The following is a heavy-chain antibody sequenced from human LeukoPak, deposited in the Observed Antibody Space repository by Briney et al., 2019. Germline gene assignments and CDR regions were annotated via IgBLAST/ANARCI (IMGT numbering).Heavy chain of an antibody. CDR1: GFSFNTFG. Sequence: GGSLRLSCAASGFSFNTFGMHWVRQAPGKGLEWVAVMSYDGTNEHYGESVEGRFTISRDNSKNTLYLQMNSLRAEDTAVYYCATSSIAAPYWGQGTLVTVSS. CDR2: MSYDGTNE. J-gene: IGHJ4*02. V-gene: IGHV3-30*04. CDR3: ATSSIAAPY. D-gene: IGHD6-6*01.